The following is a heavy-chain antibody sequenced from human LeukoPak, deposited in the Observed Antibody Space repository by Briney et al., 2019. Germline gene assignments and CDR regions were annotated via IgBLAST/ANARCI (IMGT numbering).Heavy chain of an antibody. CDR3: ARGTYYYGSGSYFTRPRLSTPKFDY. D-gene: IGHD3-10*01. CDR1: GGSISSYY. Sequence: SETLSLTCSVSGGSISSYYWSWIRQPPGKGLEWIGEINHSGSTNYNPSLKSRVTISVDTSKNQFSLKLSSVTAADTAVYYCARGTYYYGSGSYFTRPRLSTPKFDYWGQGTLVTVSS. V-gene: IGHV4-34*01. J-gene: IGHJ4*02. CDR2: INHSGST.